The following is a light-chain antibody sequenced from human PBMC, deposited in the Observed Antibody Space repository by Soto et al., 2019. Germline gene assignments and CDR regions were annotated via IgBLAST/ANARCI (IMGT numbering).Light chain of an antibody. CDR1: QSVSTN. V-gene: IGKV3D-15*01. CDR3: HSYDKWPPGT. Sequence: EIVMTQFPATLSKSPGERVTLSCRASQSVSTNVAWYQQKPGEAPRLLIFDASARAVDIPGRFSGSVSGTEFTFTISSLQPEDFAVYFCHSYDKWPPGTFGQGTKVEIK. CDR2: DAS. J-gene: IGKJ1*01.